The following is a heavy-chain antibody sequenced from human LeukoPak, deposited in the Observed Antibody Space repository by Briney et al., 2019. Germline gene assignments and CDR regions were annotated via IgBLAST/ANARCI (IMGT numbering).Heavy chain of an antibody. V-gene: IGHV4-39*01. D-gene: IGHD2-15*01. J-gene: IGHJ4*02. CDR3: ARIGGSRVFGDY. CDR1: GVSISRDGYY. CDR2: IYYSGT. Sequence: KPSQTLSLTCTFSGVSISRDGYYWGWVRQPPGKGLEWIGTIYYSGTYYNPSLKSRVTVSVDTSKNQFSLKLSSVTPADTAMYYCARIGGSRVFGDYWGQGILVTVSS.